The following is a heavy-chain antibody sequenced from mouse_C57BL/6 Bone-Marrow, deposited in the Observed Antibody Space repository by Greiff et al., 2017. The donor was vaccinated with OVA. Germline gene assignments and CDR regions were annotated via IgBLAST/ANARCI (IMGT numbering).Heavy chain of an antibody. V-gene: IGHV1-15*01. CDR3: TRSFFYGSSRLYWYFDV. CDR2: IDPETGGT. Sequence: VQLQQSGAELVRPGASVTLSCKASGYTFTDYEMHWVKQTPVHGLEWIGAIDPETGGTAYNQKFKGKAILTADKSSSTAYMELRSLTSEDSAVYYCTRSFFYGSSRLYWYFDVWGTGTTVTVSS. J-gene: IGHJ1*03. D-gene: IGHD1-1*01. CDR1: GYTFTDYE.